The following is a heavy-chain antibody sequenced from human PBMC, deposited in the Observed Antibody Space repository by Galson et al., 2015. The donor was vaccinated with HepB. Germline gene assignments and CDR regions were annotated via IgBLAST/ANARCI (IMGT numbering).Heavy chain of an antibody. CDR3: ARGVAVAAWYYFDY. J-gene: IGHJ4*02. V-gene: IGHV1-18*01. CDR1: GHTFTPYG. D-gene: IGHD6-19*01. CDR2: ISVYNGNT. Sequence: SVKVSCKASGHTFTPYGINWVRQAPGQGLEWMGWISVYNGNTNYAQKLRGRVSMTTDTATSTAYMELRSLRSDDTAVYYCARGVAVAAWYYFDYWGQGTLVTVSS.